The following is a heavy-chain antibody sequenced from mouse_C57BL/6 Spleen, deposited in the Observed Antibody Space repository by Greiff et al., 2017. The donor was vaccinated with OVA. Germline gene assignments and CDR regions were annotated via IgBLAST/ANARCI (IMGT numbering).Heavy chain of an antibody. CDR2: ISDGGSYT. V-gene: IGHV5-4*01. Sequence: EVQLVESGGGLVKPGGSLKLSCAASGFTFSSYAMSWVRQTPEKRLEWVATISDGGSYTYYPDNVKGRFTISRDNAKNNLYLQMSHLKSEDTAMYYCARSITTVVATFYWYFDVWGTGTTVTVSS. CDR1: GFTFSSYA. CDR3: ARSITTVVATFYWYFDV. D-gene: IGHD1-1*01. J-gene: IGHJ1*03.